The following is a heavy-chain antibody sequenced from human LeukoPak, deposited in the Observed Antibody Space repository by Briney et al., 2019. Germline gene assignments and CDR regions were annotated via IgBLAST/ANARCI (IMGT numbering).Heavy chain of an antibody. CDR3: VTGHYDSRMYFDL. CDR2: IKFDGSLA. Sequence: QSWGSLRLSCGASGLTFNAYWIHWVRQAPGKGLVWVSQIKFDGSLASYADSVKGRFTISRDNTKNTLYLQMNSLRSEDTGVYYCVTGHYDSRMYFDLWGRGTLVIVSS. CDR1: GLTFNAYW. V-gene: IGHV3-74*01. J-gene: IGHJ2*01. D-gene: IGHD3-16*01.